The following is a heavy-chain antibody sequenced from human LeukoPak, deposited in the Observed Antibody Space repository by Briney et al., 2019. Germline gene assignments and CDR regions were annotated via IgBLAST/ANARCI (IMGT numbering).Heavy chain of an antibody. J-gene: IGHJ3*02. CDR1: GFAFSSNW. V-gene: IGHV3-7*01. CDR2: IKQDGSEK. D-gene: IGHD6-19*01. CDR3: ASGSGWISDI. Sequence: GGSLRLSCAASGFAFSSNWMNWVRQAPGKGLEWVANIKQDGSEKYYVDSVKGRFTISRDNAKNSLYLQMNSLRAEDTAVHYCASGSGWISDIWGQGTMVTVSS.